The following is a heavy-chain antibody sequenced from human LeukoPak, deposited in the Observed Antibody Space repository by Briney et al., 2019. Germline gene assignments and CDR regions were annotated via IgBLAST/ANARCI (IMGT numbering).Heavy chain of an antibody. Sequence: GGSLRLSCAASGFTFSNAWMSWVRQAPGKGLEWVGRIKSKTDGGTTDYAAPVKGRFTISRDDSKNTLYLQMNSLKTEDTAVYYCTTVLISVGFLESIDYWGRGTLVTVSS. CDR2: IKSKTDGGTT. CDR3: TTVLISVGFLESIDY. D-gene: IGHD3-3*01. V-gene: IGHV3-15*01. J-gene: IGHJ4*02. CDR1: GFTFSNAW.